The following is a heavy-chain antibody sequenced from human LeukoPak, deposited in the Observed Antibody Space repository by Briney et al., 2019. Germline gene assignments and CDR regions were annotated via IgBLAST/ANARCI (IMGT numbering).Heavy chain of an antibody. Sequence: ASVKVSCKASGYTFTSYDINWVRQATGQGLEWMGWMNPNSGNTGYAQKFQGRVTMTRNTSISTAYMELSSLRSEDTAVYYCARDLGDGYNFGYWGQGTLVTVSS. CDR1: GYTFTSYD. CDR3: ARDLGDGYNFGY. V-gene: IGHV1-8*01. J-gene: IGHJ4*02. D-gene: IGHD5-12*01. CDR2: MNPNSGNT.